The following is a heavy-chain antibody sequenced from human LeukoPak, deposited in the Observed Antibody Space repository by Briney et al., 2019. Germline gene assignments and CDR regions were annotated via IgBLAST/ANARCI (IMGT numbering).Heavy chain of an antibody. J-gene: IGHJ4*03. Sequence: SETLSLTCAVYGGSFSGYYWSWIRQPPGKGLEWIGEINHSGSTNYNPSLKSRVTISVDTSKNQFSLKLSSVTAADTAVYYCASGGAGYCSSTSCRRGYSYGIYDYWGQGTTVTVSS. CDR1: GGSFSGYY. CDR3: ASGGAGYCSSTSCRRGYSYGIYDY. D-gene: IGHD2-2*01. CDR2: INHSGST. V-gene: IGHV4-34*01.